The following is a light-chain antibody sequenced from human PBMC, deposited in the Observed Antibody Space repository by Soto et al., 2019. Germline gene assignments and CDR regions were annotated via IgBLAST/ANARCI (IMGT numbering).Light chain of an antibody. CDR1: QSIVTY. Sequence: DIQITQFPSSLSASVGDRVTITCRASQSIVTYLNWYQQKPGKAPKFLISGASTLQTGVPSRFSGSGSGTDFTLTISSLQPEDFATYFCQQSYGIPWTFGQGTKVEI. CDR3: QQSYGIPWT. CDR2: GAS. J-gene: IGKJ1*01. V-gene: IGKV1-39*01.